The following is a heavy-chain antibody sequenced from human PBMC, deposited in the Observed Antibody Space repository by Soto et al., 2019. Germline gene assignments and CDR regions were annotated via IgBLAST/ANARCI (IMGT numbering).Heavy chain of an antibody. CDR2: IYPGDSDA. D-gene: IGHD3-16*01. CDR1: GYSFTTYW. Sequence: GESLKISCKSSGYSFTTYWIGWVRQMPGKGLEWMGIIYPGDSDARYSPSFQGQVTISADKSISTAHLQWSSLRADDPAVYYCARKVLPYGGNCFDPWGQGTLVTVSS. V-gene: IGHV5-51*01. J-gene: IGHJ5*02. CDR3: ARKVLPYGGNCFDP.